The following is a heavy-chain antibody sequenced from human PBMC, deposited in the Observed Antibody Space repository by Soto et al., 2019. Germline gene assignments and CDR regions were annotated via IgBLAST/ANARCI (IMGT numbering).Heavy chain of an antibody. D-gene: IGHD2-21*02. CDR1: GFTFGHYA. J-gene: IGHJ3*02. Sequence: EVQLVESGGGLVNPGRSLRLSCTTSGFTFGHYAINWFRQAPGKGLKWVSFIRSKAYGGTIQYAASVKGRFIISRDDSKSIAYLQMNSLKTEDTAVYYCTRDDEVLTGPEAFDIWGQGTMVIVSS. CDR2: IRSKAYGGTI. V-gene: IGHV3-49*05. CDR3: TRDDEVLTGPEAFDI.